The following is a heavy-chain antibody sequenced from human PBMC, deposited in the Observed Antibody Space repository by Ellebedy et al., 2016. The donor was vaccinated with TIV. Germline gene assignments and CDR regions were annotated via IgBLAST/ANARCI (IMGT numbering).Heavy chain of an antibody. CDR2: IYPGDSDT. V-gene: IGHV5-51*01. J-gene: IGHJ6*02. CDR3: ARTTVTAINYYYYGMDV. D-gene: IGHD2-21*02. Sequence: GESLKISCKGSGYSFTSYWIGWVRQMPGKGLEWMGIIYPGDSDTRYSPSFQGQVTISADKSISTAYLQWGSLKASDTAMYYCARTTVTAINYYYYGMDVWGQGTTVTVSS. CDR1: GYSFTSYW.